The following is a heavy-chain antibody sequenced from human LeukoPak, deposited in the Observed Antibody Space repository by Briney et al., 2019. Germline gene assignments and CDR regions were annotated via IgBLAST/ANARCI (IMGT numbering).Heavy chain of an antibody. V-gene: IGHV4-39*07. Sequence: PSETLSLTCTVSGGSISSSSYYWGWIRQPPGKGLEWIGTIFYSGDTYYNPSLKSRITISVDTSKNQFSLRLSSVTAADTAVYYCARDYRLTQIQYWGQGTLVTVSS. CDR2: IFYSGDT. CDR3: ARDYRLTQIQY. J-gene: IGHJ1*01. D-gene: IGHD1-26*01. CDR1: GGSISSSSYY.